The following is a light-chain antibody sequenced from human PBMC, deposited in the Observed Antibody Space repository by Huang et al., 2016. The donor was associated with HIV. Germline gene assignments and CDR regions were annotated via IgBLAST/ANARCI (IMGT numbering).Light chain of an antibody. CDR3: LKYNAAPRT. J-gene: IGKJ1*01. V-gene: IGKV1-27*01. Sequence: DIRMTQSPSSLSASVGDRVTITCRASQDIKNYLAWYQQKPGRVPDLLIYTASTLHSGVPSRFSGSGSGTNFTLTISSLRPEDVATYYCLKYNAAPRTFGQGTKVEIK. CDR2: TAS. CDR1: QDIKNY.